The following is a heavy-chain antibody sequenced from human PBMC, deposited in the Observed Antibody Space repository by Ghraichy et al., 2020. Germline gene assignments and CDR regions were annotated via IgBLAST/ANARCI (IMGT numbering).Heavy chain of an antibody. V-gene: IGHV4-39*01. D-gene: IGHD6-13*01. CDR2: SYYSGST. Sequence: SETLSLTCTVSGGSISSSSYYWGWIRQPPGKGLEWIGSSYYSGSTSYHPSLKSRVTISVDTSKNQFSQKLSSVTAADTAVYYCARHPNVAAAATVDYWGQGTLVTVPS. CDR3: ARHPNVAAAATVDY. CDR1: GGSISSSSYY. J-gene: IGHJ4*02.